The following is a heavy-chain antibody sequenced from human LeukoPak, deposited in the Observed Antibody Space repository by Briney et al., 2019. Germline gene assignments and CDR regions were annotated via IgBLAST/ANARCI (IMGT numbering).Heavy chain of an antibody. CDR2: ISSSSSYT. Sequence: PGGSLRLSCAASGFTFSDYYMSWIRQAPGKGLEWVAYISSSSSYTNNADSVKGRFTISRDSAKNSLYLQMNSLRAEDTAVYYCARIGASVTTCDYWGQGTLVTVSS. CDR3: ARIGASVTTCDY. D-gene: IGHD4-17*01. V-gene: IGHV3-11*06. J-gene: IGHJ4*02. CDR1: GFTFSDYY.